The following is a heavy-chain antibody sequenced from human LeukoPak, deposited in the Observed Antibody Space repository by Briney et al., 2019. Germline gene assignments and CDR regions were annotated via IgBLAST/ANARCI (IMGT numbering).Heavy chain of an antibody. Sequence: SGPTLVKPTQTLTLTCTFSGFSLSSSGVGVGWIRQPPGKALEWLALIYWNDDKRYSPSLKSRLTINKDPSKNQVVLTMTNMDPVDTATYYCAHLAEFWSGYFYFDYWGQGTLVTVSS. D-gene: IGHD3-3*01. CDR3: AHLAEFWSGYFYFDY. CDR2: IYWNDDK. CDR1: GFSLSSSGVG. J-gene: IGHJ4*02. V-gene: IGHV2-5*01.